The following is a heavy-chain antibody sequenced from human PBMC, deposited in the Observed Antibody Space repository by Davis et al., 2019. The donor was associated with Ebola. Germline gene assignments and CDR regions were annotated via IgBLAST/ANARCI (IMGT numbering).Heavy chain of an antibody. D-gene: IGHD3-22*01. CDR2: VFYSGST. CDR3: AIDTSGYYFFNF. Sequence: GSLRLSCSVSGVSMNNYYWSWIRQSPGKGLEWIGYVFYSGSTNYNPSLRSRVTVSLDSYKNQFSLKLNSVTAADTAVYYCAIDTSGYYFFNFWGQGTLVTVSS. J-gene: IGHJ4*02. V-gene: IGHV4-59*01. CDR1: GVSMNNYY.